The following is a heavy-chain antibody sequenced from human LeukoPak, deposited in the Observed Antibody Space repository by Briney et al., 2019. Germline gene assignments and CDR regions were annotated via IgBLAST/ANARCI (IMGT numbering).Heavy chain of an antibody. CDR2: IRGDASRL. Sequence: GGSLRLSCVASGFSIGPFWMTWVRQAPGKGLEWVASIRGDASRLYYVDSVKGRFTISRDNAKNSLYLQMSNLRAEDTSVYYCARDRNYCSSDRCYDVFDIWGQGTMVTVSS. CDR3: ARDRNYCSSDRCYDVFDI. J-gene: IGHJ3*02. V-gene: IGHV3-7*01. CDR1: GFSIGPFW. D-gene: IGHD6-19*01.